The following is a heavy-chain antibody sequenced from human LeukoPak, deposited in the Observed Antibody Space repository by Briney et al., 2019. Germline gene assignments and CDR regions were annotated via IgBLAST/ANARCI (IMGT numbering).Heavy chain of an antibody. D-gene: IGHD3-3*01. CDR1: GFTFSDYY. CDR2: ISSSGSTI. CDR3: ARDNGESYYDFWSGYHSRPAYYMDV. V-gene: IGHV3-11*01. Sequence: GGSLRLSCAASGFTFSDYYMSWIRQAPGKGLEWVSYISSSGSTIYYADSVKGRFTISRDNAKNSLYLQMNSLRAEDTAVYYCARDNGESYYDFWSGYHSRPAYYMDVWGKGTTVTVSS. J-gene: IGHJ6*03.